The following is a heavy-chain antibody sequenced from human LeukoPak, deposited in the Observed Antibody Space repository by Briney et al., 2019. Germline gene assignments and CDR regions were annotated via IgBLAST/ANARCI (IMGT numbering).Heavy chain of an antibody. D-gene: IGHD2-15*01. V-gene: IGHV1-69*02. CDR1: GGTFSSYT. J-gene: IGHJ4*02. CDR3: ARAPGISQAADY. Sequence: SVKVSCKASGGTFSSYTISWVRQAPGQGLEWMGRIIPILGIANYAHKFQGRVTITPDKSTSTASMELSSLRSEDTAVYYCARAPGISQAADYWGQGTLVTVSS. CDR2: IIPILGIA.